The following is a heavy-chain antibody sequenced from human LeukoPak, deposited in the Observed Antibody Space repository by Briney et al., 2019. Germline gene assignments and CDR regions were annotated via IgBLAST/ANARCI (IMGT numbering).Heavy chain of an antibody. J-gene: IGHJ3*02. CDR2: ISGSGGST. V-gene: IGHV3-23*01. CDR3: AKVTFEVVAANAFDI. CDR1: GFTFSSYS. Sequence: GGSLRLPCAASGFTFSSYSMNWVRQAPGKGLEWVSAISGSGGSTYYADSVKGRFTISRDNSKNTLYLQMNSLRAEDTAVYYCAKVTFEVVAANAFDIWGQGTMVTVSS. D-gene: IGHD2-15*01.